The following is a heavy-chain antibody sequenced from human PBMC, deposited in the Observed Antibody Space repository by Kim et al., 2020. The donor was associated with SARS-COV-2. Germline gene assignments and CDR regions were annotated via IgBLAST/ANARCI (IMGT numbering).Heavy chain of an antibody. D-gene: IGHD3-10*01. J-gene: IGHJ6*02. CDR2: IKQDGSEK. CDR1: GFTFSSYW. Sequence: GGSLRLSCAASGFTFSSYWMSWVRQAPGKGLEWVANIKQDGSEKYYVDSVKGRFTISRDNAKNSLYLQMNSLRAEDTAVYYCARHFEAYYYGSVSYFPGLDYYYYYGMDVWGQGTTVTVSS. CDR3: ARHFEAYYYGSVSYFPGLDYYYYYGMDV. V-gene: IGHV3-7*01.